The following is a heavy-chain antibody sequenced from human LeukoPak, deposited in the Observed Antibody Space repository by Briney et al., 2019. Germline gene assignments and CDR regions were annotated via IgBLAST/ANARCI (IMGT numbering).Heavy chain of an antibody. Sequence: GGSLRLSCAASGFTFSSYGMSWVRQAPGKGMEWVSAISGSGGSTYYADSVKGRFTISRDNSKNTLYLQMNSLRVEDTAIYFCAGAYSAYDPFDYWGQGILVTVSS. CDR3: AGAYSAYDPFDY. D-gene: IGHD5-12*01. V-gene: IGHV3-23*01. CDR2: ISGSGGST. J-gene: IGHJ4*02. CDR1: GFTFSSYG.